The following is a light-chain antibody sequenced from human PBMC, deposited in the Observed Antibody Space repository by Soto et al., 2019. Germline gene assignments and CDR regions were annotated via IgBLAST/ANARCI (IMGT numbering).Light chain of an antibody. V-gene: IGKV3-20*01. Sequence: EIVLTQSPGTLSLSPGARATLSCRASQTVSSTYFAWYQHKPGQAPRLLIYGASSRATGIPDRFSGSGSGTDFTLTISRLEPEDFAVYYCQQYGSSPAFGQGTKVDI. J-gene: IGKJ1*01. CDR3: QQYGSSPA. CDR2: GAS. CDR1: QTVSSTY.